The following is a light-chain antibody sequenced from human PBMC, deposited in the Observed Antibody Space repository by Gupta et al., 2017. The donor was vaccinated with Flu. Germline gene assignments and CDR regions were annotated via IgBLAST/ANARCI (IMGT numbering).Light chain of an antibody. J-gene: IGKJ2*01. Sequence: SPSTLSASIGDRVTITCRASQSISGWLDWYQQKPGKAPDLLIYKTSTLKSGVPSRFSGTGSGTEFTLTISGLQPDDFATYYCQQDNNYYTFGQGTKLEIK. V-gene: IGKV1-5*03. CDR2: KTS. CDR3: QQDNNYYT. CDR1: QSISGW.